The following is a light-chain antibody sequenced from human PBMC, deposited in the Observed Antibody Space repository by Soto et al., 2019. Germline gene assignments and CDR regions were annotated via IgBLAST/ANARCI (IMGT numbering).Light chain of an antibody. CDR2: NAF. CDR1: QTISNY. Sequence: DIQMTQSPSSVAASVGDRVTITCRASQTISNYLNWYQQKPGKAPKLLIYNAFSLQSGVASTFNGSGSGTDFTLTITSLHFEDYATYYCQKSDSYPPTCGQGTKVEIK. V-gene: IGKV1-39*01. J-gene: IGKJ1*01. CDR3: QKSDSYPPT.